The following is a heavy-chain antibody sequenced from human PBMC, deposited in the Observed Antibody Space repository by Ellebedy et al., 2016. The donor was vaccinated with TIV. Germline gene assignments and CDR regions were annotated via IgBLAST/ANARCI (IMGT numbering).Heavy chain of an antibody. CDR3: ARIMDSVGNSGYYRLDY. V-gene: IGHV2-26*01. Sequence: SGPTLVKPTQTLTLTCTFSGFSLSTSGMCVSWIRQPPGKALEWLAHIFSNDEKSYSTSLKSRLTISKDTSKSQVVLTMTNMDPVDTATYYCARIMDSVGNSGYYRLDYWGQGTLVTVSS. J-gene: IGHJ4*02. CDR1: GFSLSTSGMC. D-gene: IGHD3-22*01. CDR2: IFSNDEK.